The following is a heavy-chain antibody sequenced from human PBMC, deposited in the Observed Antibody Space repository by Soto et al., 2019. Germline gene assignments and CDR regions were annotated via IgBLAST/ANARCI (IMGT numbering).Heavy chain of an antibody. D-gene: IGHD3-9*01. CDR3: VRPDSTGYYSH. J-gene: IGHJ4*02. CDR1: GYSFTNYW. Sequence: PGESLKISCKGSGYSFTNYWIGWVRQMPGKGLEWMGIINPADSDTRYSPSFQGRVTVSVDKSISTAYLQRGSLKASDTAMYYCVRPDSTGYYSHWGQGTPVTVSS. V-gene: IGHV5-51*01. CDR2: INPADSDT.